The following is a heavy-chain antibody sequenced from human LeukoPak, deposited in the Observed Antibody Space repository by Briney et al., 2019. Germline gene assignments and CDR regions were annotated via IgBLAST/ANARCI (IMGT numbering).Heavy chain of an antibody. V-gene: IGHV4-30-4*08. Sequence: PSQTLSLTCTVSGGSISSGGYYWSWIRQPPGKGLEWIGYIYYSGSTYYNPSLKSRVTISVDTSKNQFSLKLSSVTAADTAVYYCARESREQQLVLDYWGQGTLVTVSS. CDR3: ARESREQQLVLDY. J-gene: IGHJ4*02. D-gene: IGHD6-13*01. CDR1: GGSISSGGYY. CDR2: IYYSGST.